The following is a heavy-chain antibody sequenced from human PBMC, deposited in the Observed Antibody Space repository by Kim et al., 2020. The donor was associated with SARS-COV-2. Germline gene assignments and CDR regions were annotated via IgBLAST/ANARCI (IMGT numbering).Heavy chain of an antibody. CDR3: ARIGDSSGYYYETPPDY. CDR2: INAGNGNT. CDR1: GYTFTSYA. Sequence: ASVKVSCKASGYTFTSYAMHWVRQAPGQRLEWVGWINAGNGNTKYSQKFQGRVTITRDTSASTAYMELSSLRSEDTAVYYCARIGDSSGYYYETPPDYWGQGTLVTVSS. V-gene: IGHV1-3*01. J-gene: IGHJ4*02. D-gene: IGHD3-22*01.